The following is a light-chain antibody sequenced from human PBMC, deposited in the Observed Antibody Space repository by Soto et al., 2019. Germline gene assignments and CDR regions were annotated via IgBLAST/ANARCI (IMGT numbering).Light chain of an antibody. J-gene: IGKJ4*01. V-gene: IGKV3-11*01. CDR2: DAS. CDR1: QSVTTF. CDR3: QQRSNWPPVIT. Sequence: IVLTQSPATLSLSPGERATLSCSASQSVTTFLAWYQQKPGQAPRLLIYDASNRATGIPARFSGSGSGTDFTLTISSLEPEDFAVYYCQQRSNWPPVITFGGGTKVEIK.